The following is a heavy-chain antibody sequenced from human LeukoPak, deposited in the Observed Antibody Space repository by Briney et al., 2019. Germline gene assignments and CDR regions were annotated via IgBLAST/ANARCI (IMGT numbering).Heavy chain of an antibody. J-gene: IGHJ1*01. Sequence: SETLSLTFAVYGGSFSGYYCSWIRQPPGKRLEWIGEINHSGSTNYNPSLKSRVTISVDTSKNQFSLKLSSVTAADTAVYYCARVPYYYDSSGYYYVVGYFQHWGQGTLVTVSS. V-gene: IGHV4-34*01. CDR3: ARVPYYYDSSGYYYVVGYFQH. CDR1: GGSFSGYY. CDR2: INHSGST. D-gene: IGHD3-22*01.